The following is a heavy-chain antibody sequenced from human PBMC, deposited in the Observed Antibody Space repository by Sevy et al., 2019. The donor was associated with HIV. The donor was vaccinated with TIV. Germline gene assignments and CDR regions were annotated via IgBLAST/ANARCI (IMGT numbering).Heavy chain of an antibody. J-gene: IGHJ5*02. D-gene: IGHD1-26*01. V-gene: IGHV1-18*01. Sequence: ASVKVSCKASGYSFASNGISWVRQAPGQGLEWMGWVTPYNGNKKYAEKLQGRVSMTTDTSTSTGYMELRSLRSDDTAVYYCARCLGGLRPWEYNWFDPWGQGTLVTVSS. CDR2: VTPYNGNK. CDR3: ARCLGGLRPWEYNWFDP. CDR1: GYSFASNG.